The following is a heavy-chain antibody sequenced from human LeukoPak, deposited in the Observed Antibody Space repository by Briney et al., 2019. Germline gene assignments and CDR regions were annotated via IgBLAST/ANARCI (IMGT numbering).Heavy chain of an antibody. Sequence: ASVKVSCKASGYTFTSYDINWVRQATGQGLEWMGWMNPNSGNTGYAQKFQGRVTITRNTSISTASMELSSLRSEDTAVYYCARDDYDSSGYYSLGFDYWGQGTLVTVSS. CDR3: ARDDYDSSGYYSLGFDY. D-gene: IGHD3-22*01. J-gene: IGHJ4*02. CDR2: MNPNSGNT. V-gene: IGHV1-8*03. CDR1: GYTFTSYD.